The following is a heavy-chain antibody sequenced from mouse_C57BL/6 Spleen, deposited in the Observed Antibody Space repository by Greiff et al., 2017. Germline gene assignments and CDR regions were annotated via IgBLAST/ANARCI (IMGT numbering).Heavy chain of an antibody. Sequence: QVQLQQPGAELVMPGASVKLSCKASGYTFTSYWMHWVKQRPGQGLEWIGEIDPSDSYTNYNQKFKGKATLTVDKSSSTAYMQLSSLSSEDSAVYYCARRGYDFFDYLGQGTTLSVSS. CDR1: GYTFTSYW. V-gene: IGHV1-69*01. J-gene: IGHJ2*01. CDR3: ARRGYDFFDY. CDR2: IDPSDSYT. D-gene: IGHD2-2*01.